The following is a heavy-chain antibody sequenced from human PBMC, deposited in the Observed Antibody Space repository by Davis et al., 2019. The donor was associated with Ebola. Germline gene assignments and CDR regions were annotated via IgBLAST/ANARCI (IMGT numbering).Heavy chain of an antibody. D-gene: IGHD1-1*01. V-gene: IGHV4-34*01. CDR1: GGSFSGYY. CDR2: INHSGST. J-gene: IGHJ4*02. CDR3: ARGPSIWNFDY. Sequence: MPSETLSLTCAVYGGSFSGYYWSWIRQPPGKGLEWIGEINHSGSTNYNPSLKSRVTISVDKSKNQFSLKLSSVTAADTAVYYCARGPSIWNFDYWGQGTLVTVSS.